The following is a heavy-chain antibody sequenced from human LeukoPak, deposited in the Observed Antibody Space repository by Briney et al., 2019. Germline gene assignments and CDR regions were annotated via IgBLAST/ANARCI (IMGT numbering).Heavy chain of an antibody. CDR3: ARAAGDLDY. CDR2: MNPNSGNT. J-gene: IGHJ4*02. V-gene: IGHV1-8*01. CDR1: GYTFTSYD. Sequence: ASVKVSCKAPGYTFTSYDINWVRQATGQGLEWVGWMNPNSGNTGSAQKFQGRVSMTRDTSISTAYMELSSLRSEDTAIYYYARAAGDLDYWGQGTLVTVSS.